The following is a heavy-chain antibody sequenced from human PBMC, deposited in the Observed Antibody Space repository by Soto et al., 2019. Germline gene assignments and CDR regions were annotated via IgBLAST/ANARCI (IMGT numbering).Heavy chain of an antibody. V-gene: IGHV3-30*18. CDR1: GFTFRSFG. Sequence: QVQLVESGGGVSQPGTSLSLSCGSSGFTFRSFGMYWVRQAPGKGLEWVAVVSYDGNHKYYADSVKGRFTVSRDNAKNMLYLQMNSLRGEDTAVYYCAKDVGQQLVLNYGMDVWGQGTTVTVSS. J-gene: IGHJ6*02. CDR3: AKDVGQQLVLNYGMDV. CDR2: VSYDGNHK. D-gene: IGHD6-13*01.